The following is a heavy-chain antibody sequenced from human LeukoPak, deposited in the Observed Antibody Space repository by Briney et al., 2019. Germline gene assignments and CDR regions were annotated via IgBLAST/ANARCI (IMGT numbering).Heavy chain of an antibody. CDR2: ISSSGSTI. CDR3: ARGDDRYCSSTSCYYFDY. V-gene: IGHV3-48*03. J-gene: IGHJ4*02. CDR1: GFTFSSYE. D-gene: IGHD2-2*01. Sequence: GGSLRLSCAASGFTFSSYEMNWVRQAPGKGLEWVAYISSSGSTIYYADSVKGRFTISRDNAKNSLYLQMNSLRAEDTAVYYCARGDDRYCSSTSCYYFDYWGQGTLVTVSS.